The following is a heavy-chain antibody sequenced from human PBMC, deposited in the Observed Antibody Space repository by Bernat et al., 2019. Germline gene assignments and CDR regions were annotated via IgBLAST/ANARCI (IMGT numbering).Heavy chain of an antibody. CDR3: AGLIMITFGGVIEDH. CDR2: IYYSGST. Sequence: QLQLQESGPGLVKPSETLSLTCTVSGGSISSSSYYWGWIRQPPGKGLEWIGSIYYSGSTYYNPSLKSRVTISVDTSKNQFSLKLSSVTAADTAVYYCAGLIMITFGGVIEDHWGQGTLVTVSS. J-gene: IGHJ4*02. CDR1: GGSISSSSYY. D-gene: IGHD3-16*02. V-gene: IGHV4-39*01.